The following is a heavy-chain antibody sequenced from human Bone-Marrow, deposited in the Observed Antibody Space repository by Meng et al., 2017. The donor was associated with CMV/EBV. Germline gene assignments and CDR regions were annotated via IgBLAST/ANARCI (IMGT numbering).Heavy chain of an antibody. J-gene: IGHJ4*02. CDR2: INHSGST. CDR3: ARRRAGRGDYEMSGDHFDK. Sequence: GSLRLCCAVYGGSFSGHYWNWIRQPPGRDLEWIGEINHSGSTKYNPSLQSRVTLSVDTCKNQFSLKLNSVTAADTAVYYCARRRAGRGDYEMSGDHFDKWSRGTLVTVSS. D-gene: IGHD3-10*01. V-gene: IGHV4-34*01. CDR1: GGSFSGHY.